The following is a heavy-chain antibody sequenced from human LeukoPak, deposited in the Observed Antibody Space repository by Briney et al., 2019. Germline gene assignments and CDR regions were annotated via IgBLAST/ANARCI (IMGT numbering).Heavy chain of an antibody. D-gene: IGHD2-2*02. CDR3: ARTGYCSSASCYTASRPYSYYYMDV. V-gene: IGHV1-18*01. J-gene: IGHJ6*03. Sequence: ASVKVSCKASGYTFTNYGISWVRQAPGQGLEWMGWISGHNGNTHYAQKLQGRVTVTKDTSTGTAYMELSSLRSEDTAVYYCARTGYCSSASCYTASRPYSYYYMDVWGKGTTVTVSS. CDR2: ISGHNGNT. CDR1: GYTFTNYG.